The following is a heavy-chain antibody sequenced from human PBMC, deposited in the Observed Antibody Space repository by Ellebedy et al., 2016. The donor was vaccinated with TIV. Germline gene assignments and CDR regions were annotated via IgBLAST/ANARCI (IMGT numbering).Heavy chain of an antibody. V-gene: IGHV4-30-2*01. CDR3: ARVTWELLFDY. J-gene: IGHJ4*02. D-gene: IGHD1-26*01. Sequence: MPSETMSLTCAVSGGSITSSGYSWSWIRQPPGKGLEWIGYIYHSGSTFYNPSLKSRVTISLDRSKNQFSLKLSSVTAADTAVYYCARVTWELLFDYWGQGTLVTVSS. CDR1: GGSITSSGYS. CDR2: IYHSGST.